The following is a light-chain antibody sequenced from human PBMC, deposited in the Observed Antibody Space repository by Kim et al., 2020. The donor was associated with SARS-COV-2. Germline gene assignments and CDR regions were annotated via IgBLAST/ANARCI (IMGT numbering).Light chain of an antibody. J-gene: IGKJ1*01. CDR2: AAS. CDR1: QGIDNH. CDR3: QQLNTYPWT. V-gene: IGKV1-9*01. Sequence: ASVRDRVAVTCRTSQGIDNHLAWYQQKPGKAPKLLIFAASTLQSGVPSRFSGSGSGTEFTLTVSSLQPEDFAIYYCQQLNTYPWTFGQGTKVDIK.